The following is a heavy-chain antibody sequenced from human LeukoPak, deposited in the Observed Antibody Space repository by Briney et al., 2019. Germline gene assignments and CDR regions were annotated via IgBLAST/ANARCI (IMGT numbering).Heavy chain of an antibody. CDR2: ISWSSGII. V-gene: IGHV3-9*01. CDR3: AKDTGSPADAITMEDNAFDI. Sequence: GGSLRLSCAASGFIFDDHGMHWVGQAPGKGLEWVSGISWSSGIIGYADSVKGRFTISRDNAKDSLYLQMESLRAEDTAVYYCAKDTGSPADAITMEDNAFDIWGQGTMVTVSS. J-gene: IGHJ3*02. CDR1: GFIFDDHG. D-gene: IGHD3-3*01.